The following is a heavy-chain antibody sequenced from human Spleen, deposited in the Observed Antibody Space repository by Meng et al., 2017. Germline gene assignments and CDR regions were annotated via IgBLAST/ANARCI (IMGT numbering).Heavy chain of an antibody. Sequence: ASVKVSCKAPGGISSNYVIGWVRQAPGQGLEWMGGINPNSGGTNYAQKFQGRVTMTRDTSISTAYMELSRLRSDDTAVYYCARDRKIHPDIVVVVAATLGYWGQGTLVTVSS. CDR2: INPNSGGT. D-gene: IGHD2-15*01. V-gene: IGHV1-2*02. CDR3: ARDRKIHPDIVVVVAATLGY. J-gene: IGHJ4*02. CDR1: GGISSNYV.